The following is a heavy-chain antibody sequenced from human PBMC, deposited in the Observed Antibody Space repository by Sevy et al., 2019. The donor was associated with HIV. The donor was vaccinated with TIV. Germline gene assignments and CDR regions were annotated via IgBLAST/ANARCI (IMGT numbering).Heavy chain of an antibody. CDR1: GGSISSGDYY. Sequence: SETLSLTCTVSGGSISSGDYYWSWIRQPPGKGLEWIGYIYYSGSTYYNPSLKSRVTISVDTSKNQFSLKLSAVTAADTAVYYWARDLWGYCSGGSCYSSHNWFDPWGQGTLVTVSS. CDR3: ARDLWGYCSGGSCYSSHNWFDP. D-gene: IGHD2-15*01. V-gene: IGHV4-30-4*01. J-gene: IGHJ5*02. CDR2: IYYSGST.